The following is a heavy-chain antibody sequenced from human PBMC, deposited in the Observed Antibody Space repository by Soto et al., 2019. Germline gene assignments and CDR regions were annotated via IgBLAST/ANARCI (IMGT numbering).Heavy chain of an antibody. Sequence: PGGSLRLSCAASGFTFSGSAMHWVRQASGKGLEWVGRIRSKGNNYATAYGASLKGRFTISRDDSKNTAYLQMNSLNTEDTAVYYCSRQASDFWSGKPPYYMDVWGKGTTVTVAS. D-gene: IGHD3-3*01. CDR2: IRSKGNNYAT. V-gene: IGHV3-73*01. CDR3: SRQASDFWSGKPPYYMDV. J-gene: IGHJ6*03. CDR1: GFTFSGSA.